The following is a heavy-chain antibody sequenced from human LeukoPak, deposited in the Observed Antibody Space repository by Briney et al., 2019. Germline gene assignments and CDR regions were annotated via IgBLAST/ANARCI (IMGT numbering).Heavy chain of an antibody. Sequence: GASVKVSXKASGYTFTSYYMHWVRQAPGQGLEWMGIINPSGGSTSYAQKFQGRVTMTRDTSTSTVYMELSRLRSDDTAVYYCARRPPYCTNGVCLDVWGKGTTVTVSS. J-gene: IGHJ6*04. CDR3: ARRPPYCTNGVCLDV. V-gene: IGHV1-46*01. CDR1: GYTFTSYY. CDR2: INPSGGST. D-gene: IGHD2-8*01.